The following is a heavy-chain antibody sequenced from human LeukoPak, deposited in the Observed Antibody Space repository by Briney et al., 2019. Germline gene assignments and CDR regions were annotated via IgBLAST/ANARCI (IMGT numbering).Heavy chain of an antibody. CDR3: ARRPSYDILTGYRHYYFDY. D-gene: IGHD3-9*01. CDR1: GGSISSSSYY. V-gene: IGHV4-39*07. J-gene: IGHJ4*02. CDR2: IYYSGST. Sequence: SETLSLTCTVSGGSISSSSYYWGWIRQPPGKGLEWIGSIYYSGSTNYNPSLKSRVTISVDTSKNQFSLKLSSVTAADTAVYYCARRPSYDILTGYRHYYFDYWGQGTLVTVSS.